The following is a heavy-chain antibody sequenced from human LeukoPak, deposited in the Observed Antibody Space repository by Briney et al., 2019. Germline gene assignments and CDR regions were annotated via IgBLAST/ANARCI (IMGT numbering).Heavy chain of an antibody. CDR1: GGSISSSSYY. CDR3: ARAPPFYYDSSGSDY. Sequence: SETLSLTCTVSGGSISSSSYYWGWIRQPPGKGLEWIGSIYYSGSTYYNPSLKSRVTISVDTSKNQLSLKLSSVTAADTAVYYCARAPPFYYDSSGSDYWGQGTLVTVSS. CDR2: IYYSGST. D-gene: IGHD3-22*01. J-gene: IGHJ4*02. V-gene: IGHV4-39*01.